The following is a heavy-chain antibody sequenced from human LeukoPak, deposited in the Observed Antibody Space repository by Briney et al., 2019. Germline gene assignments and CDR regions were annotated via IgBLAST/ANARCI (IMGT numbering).Heavy chain of an antibody. CDR2: ISSSGSTI. J-gene: IGHJ6*03. CDR1: GFTFSSYE. Sequence: GESLRLSCAASGFTFSSYEMNWVRQAPGKGLEWVSYISSSGSTIYYADSVKGRFTISRDNAKNSLYLQMNSLRAEDTAAYYCAGAADCSGGSCYYYYMDVWGKGTTVTVSS. CDR3: AGAADCSGGSCYYYYMDV. D-gene: IGHD2-15*01. V-gene: IGHV3-48*03.